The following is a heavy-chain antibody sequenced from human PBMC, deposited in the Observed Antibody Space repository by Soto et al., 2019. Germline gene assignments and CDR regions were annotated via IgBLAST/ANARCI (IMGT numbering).Heavy chain of an antibody. CDR1: GGSISSSY. CDR3: ERDKGSGSYSR. CDR2: ISDSGST. D-gene: IGHD1-26*01. Sequence: PSETLSLTCTVSGGSISSSYWSWIRQPPGKRLEWIGYISDSGSTHYNPSLKSRVTISVDTSKNQFSLKLTSVTAADTAVYYCERDKGSGSYSRWGQGNLVTVSS. V-gene: IGHV4-59*01. J-gene: IGHJ4*02.